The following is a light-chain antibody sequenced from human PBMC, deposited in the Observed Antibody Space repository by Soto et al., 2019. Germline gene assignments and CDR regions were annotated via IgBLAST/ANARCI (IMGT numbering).Light chain of an antibody. CDR2: GVT. Sequence: QSALTQPASVSGSPGQSITMSCTGSSSDFNDDKYVSWYQQQPGKGPNLLLYGVTNRPSNVSARFSGSKRGNTASLTISGLQSEDDADYYCLAYGRGGALLFGGGTKLTVL. V-gene: IGLV2-14*01. J-gene: IGLJ3*02. CDR1: SSDFNDDKY. CDR3: LAYGRGGALL.